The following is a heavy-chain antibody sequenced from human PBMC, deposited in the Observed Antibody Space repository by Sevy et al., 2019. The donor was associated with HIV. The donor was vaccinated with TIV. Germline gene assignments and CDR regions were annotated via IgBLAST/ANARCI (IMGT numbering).Heavy chain of an antibody. J-gene: IGHJ6*02. Sequence: GESLKISCKGSGYSFTSYWIGWVRQMPGKGLEWMGIIYPGDSDPRYSPSFQGQVTISADKSISTAYLQWSSLKASDTAMYYCARLIAAAGTPYYYGMDVWGQGTTVTVSS. V-gene: IGHV5-51*01. CDR1: GYSFTSYW. CDR3: ARLIAAAGTPYYYGMDV. CDR2: IYPGDSDP. D-gene: IGHD6-13*01.